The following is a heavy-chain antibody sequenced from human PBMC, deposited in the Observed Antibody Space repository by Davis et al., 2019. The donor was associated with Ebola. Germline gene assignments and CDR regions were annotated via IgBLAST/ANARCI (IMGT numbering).Heavy chain of an antibody. Sequence: GESLKTPCAASGFTFRSYAMSRVRQAPGKGLEWVSAISGSGGSTYYADSVKGRFTISRDNSKNTLYLQMNSLRAEDTAVYYCAKHYSNSVYYYYDGMDVWGQGTTVTVSS. D-gene: IGHD4-11*01. CDR2: ISGSGGST. CDR3: AKHYSNSVYYYYDGMDV. J-gene: IGHJ6*02. CDR1: GFTFRSYA. V-gene: IGHV3-23*01.